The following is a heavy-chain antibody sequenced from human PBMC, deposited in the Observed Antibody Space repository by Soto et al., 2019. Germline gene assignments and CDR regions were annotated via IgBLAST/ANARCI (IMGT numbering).Heavy chain of an antibody. J-gene: IGHJ4*02. Sequence: GSLRLSCAASGFTFSGSGIHWVRQASGKGLEWVGRIRTKTNNYATAYAASVKGRFTVSRDDSKNMAYLQMNSLKTEDTAVYYCTAMAVIDYSGQGTLVTVSP. CDR1: GFTFSGSG. CDR2: IRTKTNNYAT. D-gene: IGHD6-19*01. CDR3: TAMAVIDY. V-gene: IGHV3-73*01.